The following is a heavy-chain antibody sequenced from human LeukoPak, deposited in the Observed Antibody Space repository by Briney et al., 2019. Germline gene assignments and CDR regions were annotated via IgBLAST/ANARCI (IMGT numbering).Heavy chain of an antibody. CDR1: GYTFTTYD. CDR3: ATLRGVVAY. V-gene: IGHV1-8*01. J-gene: IGHJ4*02. CDR2: MNPNSGNT. Sequence: ASVKVSCKASGYTFTTYDINWVRQATGQGLERMGWMNPNSGNTGYAQKFQGRVTMTRNTSINTAYMDLSSLRSEDTALYYCATLRGVVAYGGQGTLVTVSS. D-gene: IGHD3-10*01.